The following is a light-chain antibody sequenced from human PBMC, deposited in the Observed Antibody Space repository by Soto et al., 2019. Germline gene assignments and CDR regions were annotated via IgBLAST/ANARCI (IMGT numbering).Light chain of an antibody. CDR3: QQHNSYPLT. Sequence: IQLTQSPSSLSASVGDRVTITCRASQGLSSYLAWYQQKPGKAPELLIYVTSTLQSGVPSRFSGSGSGTDFTLNISSLQPEDFATYYCQQHNSYPLTFGGGTKVEIK. J-gene: IGKJ4*01. CDR1: QGLSSY. CDR2: VTS. V-gene: IGKV1-9*01.